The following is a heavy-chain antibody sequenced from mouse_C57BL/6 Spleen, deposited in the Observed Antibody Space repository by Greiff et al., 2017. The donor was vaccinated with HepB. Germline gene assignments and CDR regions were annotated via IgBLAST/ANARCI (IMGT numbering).Heavy chain of an antibody. Sequence: EVQLVESGGGLVKPGGSLKLSCAASGFTFSDYGMHWVRQAPEKGLEWVAYISSGSSTIYYADTVKGRFTISRDNAKNTLFLQMTSLRSEDTAMYYCASGGRNYAMDYWGQGTSVTVSS. CDR1: GFTFSDYG. V-gene: IGHV5-17*01. CDR2: ISSGSSTI. CDR3: ASGGRNYAMDY. D-gene: IGHD3-3*01. J-gene: IGHJ4*01.